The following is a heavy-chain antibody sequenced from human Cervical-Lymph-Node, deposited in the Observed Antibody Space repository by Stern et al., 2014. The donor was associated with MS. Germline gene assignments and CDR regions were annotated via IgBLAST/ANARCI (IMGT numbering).Heavy chain of an antibody. V-gene: IGHV1-18*01. CDR1: GYTFTNYG. D-gene: IGHD6-19*01. CDR3: ARDPRVAVAGTGGGFDP. J-gene: IGHJ5*02. CDR2: ISGHHDDT. Sequence: VQLVESGAEVKKPGASVKVSCKSSGYTFTNYGISWVRQAPGQGLEWMGWISGHHDDTNYVEKFQDRVTMTTDTSTSTAYMELRSLRSDDTAVYYCARDPRVAVAGTGGGFDPWGQGTLVTVSS.